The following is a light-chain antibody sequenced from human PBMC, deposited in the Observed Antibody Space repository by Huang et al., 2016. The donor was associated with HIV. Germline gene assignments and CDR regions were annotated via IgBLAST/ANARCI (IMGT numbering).Light chain of an antibody. CDR3: QQYESWPPLT. CDR1: QSVRDK. CDR2: ATA. Sequence: EIVMTQSPDTLSVSPGERATLSCRASQSVRDKLAWYQQKPGQAPRPLLRATATRAAGVPARFSGSGSGTEFTLTISSLQSEDCGVYYCQQYESWPPLTFGGGTKVEIK. V-gene: IGKV3-15*01. J-gene: IGKJ4*01.